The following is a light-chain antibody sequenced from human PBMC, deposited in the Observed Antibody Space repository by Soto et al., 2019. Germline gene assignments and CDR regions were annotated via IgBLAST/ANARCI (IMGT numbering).Light chain of an antibody. CDR1: QGVSSSY. CDR3: QHYRTS. V-gene: IGKV3-20*01. J-gene: IGKJ4*01. Sequence: EIVLTQSPGTLSLSPGERATLSCRASQGVSSSYLAWYQQKPGQPPRLLIYGPSSRDAGIPDRFSGSGSGTDFTLTITRLEPEDFAVYYWQHYRTSFGGGTKVENK. CDR2: GPS.